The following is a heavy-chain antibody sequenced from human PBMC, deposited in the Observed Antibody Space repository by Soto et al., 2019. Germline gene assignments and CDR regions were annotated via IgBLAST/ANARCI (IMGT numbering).Heavy chain of an antibody. J-gene: IGHJ2*01. V-gene: IGHV4-39*01. CDR2: IHYSGST. CDR3: SRPRTCSGGSCYLTDWYFDL. Sequence: QLQLQESGPGLVKPSETLSLTCTVSGGSISSSTYYWGWIRQPPGKGLEWIGNIHYSGSTYYNPSLKGRVTISVDTSKNQFPIKLSSVTAAATSVYYCSRPRTCSGGSCYLTDWYFDLWGRGNLVTVSS. D-gene: IGHD2-15*01. CDR1: GGSISSSTYY.